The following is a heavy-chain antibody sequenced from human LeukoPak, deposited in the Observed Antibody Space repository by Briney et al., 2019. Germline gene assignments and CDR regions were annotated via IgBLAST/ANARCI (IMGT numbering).Heavy chain of an antibody. CDR1: AYTFTSYG. V-gene: IGHV1-18*01. J-gene: IGHJ3*02. CDR2: ISAYNGNT. Sequence: GASVKVSCKASAYTFTSYGISWVRQAPGQGLEWMGWISAYNGNTSYAQKLQGRVTMTTDTSTSTAYMELRSLRSDDTAVYYCAREFRDGSGSFAYAFDIWGQGTMVTVSS. D-gene: IGHD1-26*01. CDR3: AREFRDGSGSFAYAFDI.